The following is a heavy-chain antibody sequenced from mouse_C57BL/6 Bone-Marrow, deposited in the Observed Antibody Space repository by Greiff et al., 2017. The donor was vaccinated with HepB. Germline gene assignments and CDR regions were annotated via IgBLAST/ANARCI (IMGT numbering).Heavy chain of an antibody. CDR2: IYPRSGNT. CDR3: ARPNYDGSRGDFEY. D-gene: IGHD1-1*01. Sequence: QVQLQHSGAELARPGASVKLSCKASGYTFTSYGISWVKQRTGQGLEWIGEIYPRSGNTYYNEKFKGKATLTADKSSSTAYMGLRSLTSEDSAVYFCARPNYDGSRGDFEYWGQGTTLTVSS. J-gene: IGHJ2*01. CDR1: GYTFTSYG. V-gene: IGHV1-81*01.